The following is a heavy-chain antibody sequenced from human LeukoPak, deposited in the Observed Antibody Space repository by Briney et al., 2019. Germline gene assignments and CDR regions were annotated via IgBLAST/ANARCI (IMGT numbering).Heavy chain of an antibody. Sequence: GGSLRLSCTASGFTFSTYWMTWVRQAPGKGLEWVANINRDGSEKYYVDSVKGRFTISRDNAKNSLYLQMNSLRAEDTAVCYCARGLAAHSRVAAYWGQGTLVTVSS. D-gene: IGHD6-6*01. J-gene: IGHJ4*02. V-gene: IGHV3-7*01. CDR2: INRDGSEK. CDR3: ARGLAAHSRVAAY. CDR1: GFTFSTYW.